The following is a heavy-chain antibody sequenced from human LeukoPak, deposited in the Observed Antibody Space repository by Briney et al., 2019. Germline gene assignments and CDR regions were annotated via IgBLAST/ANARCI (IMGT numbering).Heavy chain of an antibody. J-gene: IGHJ4*02. CDR2: IIPIFGTA. D-gene: IGHD2-2*01. Sequence: GASVKVSCKASGGTFSSYAISWVRQAPGQGLEWMGGIIPIFGTANYAQKFQGRVTITADESTSTAYMELSSLRSEDTAVYYCARVRDCSSTSRPLGYWGQGTLVTVSS. CDR3: ARVRDCSSTSRPLGY. CDR1: GGTFSSYA. V-gene: IGHV1-69*13.